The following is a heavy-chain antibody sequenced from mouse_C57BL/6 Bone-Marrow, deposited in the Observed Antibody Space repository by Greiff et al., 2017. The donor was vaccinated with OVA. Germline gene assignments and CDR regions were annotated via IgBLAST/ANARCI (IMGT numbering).Heavy chain of an antibody. D-gene: IGHD1-1*01. CDR2: IDPSDSET. CDR3: ALYYYGSPWFAY. CDR1: GYTFTSYW. Sequence: QVQLQQPGAELVRPGSSVKLSCKASGYTFTSYWMHWVKQRPIQGLEWIGNIDPSDSETHYNQKFKDKATLTVDKSSSTAYMQLSSLTSEDSAVYYSALYYYGSPWFAYWGQGTLVTVSA. V-gene: IGHV1-52*01. J-gene: IGHJ3*01.